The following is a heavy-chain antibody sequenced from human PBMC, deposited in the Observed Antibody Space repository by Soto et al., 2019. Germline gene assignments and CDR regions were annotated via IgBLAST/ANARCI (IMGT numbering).Heavy chain of an antibody. CDR1: GGSSSGYD. CDR3: ARQPYCSGGTCYSVYWFDP. D-gene: IGHD2-15*01. CDR2: IYSSGST. V-gene: IGHV4-59*01. J-gene: IGHJ5*02. Sequence: LETLSLTCSVSGGSSSGYDWSWIRQPPGKGLEWIGYIYSSGSTNYNPSLKSRVTISVDTSKNQFSLKLTSVTAADTAVYYCARQPYCSGGTCYSVYWFDPWGQGTLVTVSS.